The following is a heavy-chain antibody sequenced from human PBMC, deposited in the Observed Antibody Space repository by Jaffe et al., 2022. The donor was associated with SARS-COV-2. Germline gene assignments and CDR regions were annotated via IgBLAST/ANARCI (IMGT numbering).Heavy chain of an antibody. J-gene: IGHJ6*03. CDR1: GASVSSGRKY. D-gene: IGHD1-26*01. CDR3: ATGSSSYFYYYLDV. Sequence: QVQLQESGPGLVKPSETLSLTCSVSGASVSSGRKYWSWIRQPSGKGLEWIGYFSYTGNTRYNPSLKSRATISLDTSKNQFSLKLISVSAADTALYYCATGSSSYFYYYLDVWGKGTTVTVSS. V-gene: IGHV4-61*01. CDR2: FSYTGNT.